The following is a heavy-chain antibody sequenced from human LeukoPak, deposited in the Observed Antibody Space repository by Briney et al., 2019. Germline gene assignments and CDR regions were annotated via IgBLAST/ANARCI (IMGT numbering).Heavy chain of an antibody. CDR2: ISGGGSSK. V-gene: IGHV3-23*01. J-gene: IGHJ4*02. D-gene: IGHD3-22*01. Sequence: GGSLRLSCAASGFTFSSYAMSWVRQAPGKGLEWVSAISGGGSSKYYADSVKGRFTISRDNSKNTLYLQMNSLRAEDPAVYYGAKACYCDDSSVPYDFDYWGQGTLVTVSS. CDR1: GFTFSSYA. CDR3: AKACYCDDSSVPYDFDY.